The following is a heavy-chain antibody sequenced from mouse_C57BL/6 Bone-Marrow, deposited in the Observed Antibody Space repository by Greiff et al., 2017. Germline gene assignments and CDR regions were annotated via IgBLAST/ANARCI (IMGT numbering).Heavy chain of an antibody. J-gene: IGHJ4*01. D-gene: IGHD1-1*01. V-gene: IGHV10-1*01. CDR3: VRRGEYGSGAMDY. CDR1: GFSFNTYA. Sequence: EVQVVESGGGLVQPKGSLKLSCAASGFSFNTYAMNWVRQAPGTGLEWVARIRSKSNNYATYYADSVKDSFTISRDDSESMLYLQMNNVKTEDTAMYYCVRRGEYGSGAMDYWGQGTSVTVSS. CDR2: IRSKSNNYAT.